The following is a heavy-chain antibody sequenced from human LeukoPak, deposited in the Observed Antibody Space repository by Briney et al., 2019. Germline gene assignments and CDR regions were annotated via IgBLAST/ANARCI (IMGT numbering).Heavy chain of an antibody. CDR1: GFTFSSYE. CDR3: ARGHCSGGSCYFDY. V-gene: IGHV3-48*03. J-gene: IGHJ4*01. D-gene: IGHD2-15*01. CDR2: ISSSGSTI. Sequence: PGGSLRLSCAASGFTFSSYEMNWVRQAPGKGLQGVSCISSSGSTIYYADSVKGRFTISRDNAKNSQYLQMNSLRAEDTAVYYCARGHCSGGSCYFDYWGHGTLVTVSS.